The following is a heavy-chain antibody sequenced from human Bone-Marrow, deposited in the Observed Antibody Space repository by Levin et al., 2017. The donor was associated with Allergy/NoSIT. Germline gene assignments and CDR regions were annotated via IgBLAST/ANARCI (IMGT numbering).Heavy chain of an antibody. CDR1: GYTFTSYD. Sequence: GESLKISCKASGYTFTSYDINWVRQATGQGLEWMGWMNPNSGNTGYAQKFQGRVTMTRNTSISTAYMELSSLRSEDTAVYYCARGRIAAHRYYYYGMDVWGQGTTVTVSS. CDR3: ARGRIAAHRYYYYGMDV. D-gene: IGHD6-13*01. CDR2: MNPNSGNT. J-gene: IGHJ6*02. V-gene: IGHV1-8*01.